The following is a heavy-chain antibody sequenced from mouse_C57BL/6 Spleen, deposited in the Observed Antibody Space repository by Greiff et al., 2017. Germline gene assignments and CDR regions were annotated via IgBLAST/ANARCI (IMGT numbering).Heavy chain of an antibody. D-gene: IGHD2-3*01. CDR3: ARGDGYYGEYYFDY. Sequence: QVQLQQSGAELVRPGTSVKVSCKASGYAFTNYLIEWVKQRPGQGLEWIGVIYPGSGGTNYNEKFKGKATLTADKSSSTAYMQLSSLTSEDSAVYFCARGDGYYGEYYFDYWGQGTTLTVSS. CDR2: IYPGSGGT. J-gene: IGHJ2*01. V-gene: IGHV1-54*01. CDR1: GYAFTNYL.